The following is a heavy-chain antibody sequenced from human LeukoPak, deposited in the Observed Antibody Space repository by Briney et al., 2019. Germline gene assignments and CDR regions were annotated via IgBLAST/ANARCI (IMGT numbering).Heavy chain of an antibody. CDR1: GFTFSYYW. D-gene: IGHD2-8*02. J-gene: IGHJ4*02. V-gene: IGHV3-74*01. CDR2: INHDGSST. CDR3: ARAPYSTGRGYYFDY. Sequence: GGSLRLSCVASGFTFSYYWMHWVRQAPGKGLVWVSRINHDGSSTTYAASVKGRFTISRDNAKNTLYLQMNSLRAEDTAVYYCARAPYSTGRGYYFDYWGQGTLVTVSS.